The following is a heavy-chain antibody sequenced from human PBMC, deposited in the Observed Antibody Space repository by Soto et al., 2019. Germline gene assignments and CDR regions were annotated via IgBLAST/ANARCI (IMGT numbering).Heavy chain of an antibody. D-gene: IGHD4-17*01. CDR2: ITPILGIA. V-gene: IGHV1-69*04. Sequence: GASVKVSCKASGGTFSSYTISWVRQAPGQGLEWMGRITPILGIANYAQKFQGRVTITADKSTSTAYMELSSLRSEDTAVYYCAREYGDSSYYYYYYMDVWGKGTTVTVSS. J-gene: IGHJ6*03. CDR3: AREYGDSSYYYYYYMDV. CDR1: GGTFSSYT.